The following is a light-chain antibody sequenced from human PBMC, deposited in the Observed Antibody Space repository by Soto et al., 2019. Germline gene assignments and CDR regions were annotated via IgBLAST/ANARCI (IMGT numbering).Light chain of an antibody. J-gene: IGKJ1*01. Sequence: EIVLTQSPGTLSLSPGERATLSCRASQSVNNIYLAWYQQKPGQAPRLLIYSTSSRAAGVPDRFSDSGSGTDFTLTIRRLEPEDFAVYYCQQYARSPWTFGQGTKVEIK. V-gene: IGKV3-20*01. CDR2: STS. CDR1: QSVNNIY. CDR3: QQYARSPWT.